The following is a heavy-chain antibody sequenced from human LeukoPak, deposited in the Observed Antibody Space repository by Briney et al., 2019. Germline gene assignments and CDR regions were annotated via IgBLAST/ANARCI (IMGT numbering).Heavy chain of an antibody. D-gene: IGHD2-8*02. Sequence: ASVKVSCKASGYTFTNYYMHWVRQAPGQGLEWMGLSNPTGSSTNHAQKFRGRVTMTRDTSTTTVYMELSSLRSEDTAVYYCAREESGGYFDYWGQGTLVTVSS. V-gene: IGHV1-46*01. J-gene: IGHJ4*02. CDR2: SNPTGSST. CDR3: AREESGGYFDY. CDR1: GYTFTNYY.